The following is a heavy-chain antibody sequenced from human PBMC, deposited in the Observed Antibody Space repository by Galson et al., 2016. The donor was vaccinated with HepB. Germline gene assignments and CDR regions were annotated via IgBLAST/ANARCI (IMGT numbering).Heavy chain of an antibody. CDR1: GGSVRSGGHY. V-gene: IGHV4-31*03. CDR3: AGAAGWLHFNY. J-gene: IGHJ4*02. CDR2: IYYSGTT. D-gene: IGHD5-24*01. Sequence: SLTCTVSGGSVRSGGHYWGWIRQHPGKGLEWIGYIYYSGTTYYKPSLRSRVTISIDTSKDQFSLKLSSVTAADTAVYYCAGAAGWLHFNYWGQGTLVTVSS.